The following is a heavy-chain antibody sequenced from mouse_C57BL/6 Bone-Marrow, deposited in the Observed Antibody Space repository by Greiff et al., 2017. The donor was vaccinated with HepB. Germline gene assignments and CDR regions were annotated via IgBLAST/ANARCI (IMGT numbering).Heavy chain of an antibody. CDR3: TTGDY. CDR2: IDPENVDT. V-gene: IGHV14-4*01. J-gene: IGHJ2*01. Sequence: VQLKESGAELVRPGASVKLSCTASGFNIKDDYMHWVKQRPEQGLEWIGWIDPENVDTEYASKFQGKATITADTSSKTAYLQLSSLTSEDTAVYYCTTGDYWGQGTTLTVSS. CDR1: GFNIKDDY.